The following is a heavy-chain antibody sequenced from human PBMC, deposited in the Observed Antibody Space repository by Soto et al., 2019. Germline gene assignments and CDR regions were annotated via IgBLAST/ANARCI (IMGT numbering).Heavy chain of an antibody. CDR2: IYYSRST. D-gene: IGHD3-3*01. CDR1: VGVIGTSSDY. CDR3: ARRKSSITIFGVVRSRPYDSFDL. J-gene: IGHJ3*01. Sequence: ETLSLTCPVSVGVIGTSSDYWVRSRQPPVKGWEGIGSIYYSRSTYDNPSLKTRVTQSVDKSKNQFFLKLSSVPGADTAVYYCARRKSSITIFGVVRSRPYDSFDLWGQGTMVTVSS. V-gene: IGHV4-39*01.